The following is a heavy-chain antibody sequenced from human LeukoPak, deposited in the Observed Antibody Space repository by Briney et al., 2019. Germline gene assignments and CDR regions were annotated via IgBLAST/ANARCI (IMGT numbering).Heavy chain of an antibody. J-gene: IGHJ4*02. CDR2: ISSSSSYI. Sequence: GGSLRLSCAASGFTFSSYSMNWVRQAPGKGLEWVSSISSSSSYIYYADSVKGRFTISRDNAKNSLYLQMNSLRAEDTAVYYCARDSEWELLEKPDYWGQGTLVTVSS. D-gene: IGHD1-26*01. CDR1: GFTFSSYS. V-gene: IGHV3-21*04. CDR3: ARDSEWELLEKPDY.